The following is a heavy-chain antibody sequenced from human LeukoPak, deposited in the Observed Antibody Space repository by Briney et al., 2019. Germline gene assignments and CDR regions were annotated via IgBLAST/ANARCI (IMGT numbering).Heavy chain of an antibody. Sequence: GGSLRLSCAASRFTFSSYSMNWVRQAPGKGLEWVSSISSSGSYIYYADSVKGRFTISRDNAKNSLYLQMNSLRAEDTALYYCAKEQRGYSGYMVGSCFDPWGQGTLVTVSS. CDR3: AKEQRGYSGYMVGSCFDP. V-gene: IGHV3-21*04. D-gene: IGHD5-12*01. J-gene: IGHJ5*02. CDR1: RFTFSSYS. CDR2: ISSSGSYI.